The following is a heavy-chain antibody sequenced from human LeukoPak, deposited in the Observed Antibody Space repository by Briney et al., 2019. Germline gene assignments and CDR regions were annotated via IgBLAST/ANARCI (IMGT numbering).Heavy chain of an antibody. V-gene: IGHV3-30-3*01. J-gene: IGHJ4*02. CDR2: ISYDGSNK. CDR1: GFTFSSYA. Sequence: GRSLRLSCAASGFTFSSYAMHWVPQAPGKGLEWVASISYDGSNKYYADSVKGRFTISRDNSKNTLYLQMNSLRAEDTAVYYCAREADCSGGSCYSGFDYWGQGILVIVSS. CDR3: AREADCSGGSCYSGFDY. D-gene: IGHD2-15*01.